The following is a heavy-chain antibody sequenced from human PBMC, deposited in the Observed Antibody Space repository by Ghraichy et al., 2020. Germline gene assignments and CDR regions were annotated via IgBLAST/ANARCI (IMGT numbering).Heavy chain of an antibody. D-gene: IGHD4-17*01. Sequence: GGSLRLSCAASGFTFSSVGMHWVRQAPGKGLEWVAVISYDGSNKYYGDSMKGRFTISRDNSKNTLYLQMNSLRAEDTALYYCAKESDYGDYRTSDYWGQGTLVTVSS. CDR3: AKESDYGDYRTSDY. CDR1: GFTFSSVG. J-gene: IGHJ4*02. V-gene: IGHV3-30*18. CDR2: ISYDGSNK.